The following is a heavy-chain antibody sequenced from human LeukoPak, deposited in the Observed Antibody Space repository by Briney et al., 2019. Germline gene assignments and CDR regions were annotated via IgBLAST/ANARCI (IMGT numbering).Heavy chain of an antibody. D-gene: IGHD3-3*01. CDR3: ARDRNADFWSGYYTNYFDY. CDR2: IGPDGSEK. V-gene: IGHV3-7*01. CDR1: GFTFSSSW. J-gene: IGHJ4*02. Sequence: GGSLRLSCAASGFTFSSSWMDWVRQAPGKGLEWVANIGPDGSEKYYVDSVKDRFTVSRDNAKNSLYLQMNSLRAEDTAVYFCARDRNADFWSGYYTNYFDYWGQGTLVTVSS.